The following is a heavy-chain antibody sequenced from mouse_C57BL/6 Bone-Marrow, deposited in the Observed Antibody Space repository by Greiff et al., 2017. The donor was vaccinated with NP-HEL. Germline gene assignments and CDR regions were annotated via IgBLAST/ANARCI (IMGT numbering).Heavy chain of an antibody. CDR3: ASGGAAQATFLFAY. CDR2: IHPNSGST. CDR1: GSTFTSYW. D-gene: IGHD3-2*02. V-gene: IGHV1-64*01. J-gene: IGHJ3*01. Sequence: QVQLQQPGAELVKPGASVKLSCKASGSTFTSYWMHWVKQRPGQGLEWIGMIHPNSGSTNYNEKFKSKATLTVDKSSSTAYMQLSSLTSEDSAVYYCASGGAAQATFLFAYWGQGTLVTVSA.